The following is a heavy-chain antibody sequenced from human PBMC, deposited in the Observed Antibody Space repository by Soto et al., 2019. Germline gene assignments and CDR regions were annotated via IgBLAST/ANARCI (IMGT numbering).Heavy chain of an antibody. CDR3: SFSSSPLDY. J-gene: IGHJ4*02. CDR2: ISGSGGST. CDR1: GFTFSSYA. V-gene: IGHV3-23*01. Sequence: EVQLLESGGGLVQPGGSLRLSCAASGFTFSSYAMSWVRQAPGKGLEWVSAISGSGGSTYYADSVKGRFTISRDNSKNTVYLQMNRLRAEDTAVYYCSFSSSPLDYWGQGTLVPVSS. D-gene: IGHD6-6*01.